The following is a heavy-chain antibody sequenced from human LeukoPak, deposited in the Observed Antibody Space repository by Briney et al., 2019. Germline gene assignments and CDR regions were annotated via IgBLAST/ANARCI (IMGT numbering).Heavy chain of an antibody. V-gene: IGHV3-23*01. J-gene: IGHJ4*02. D-gene: IGHD3-16*02. CDR1: GFTLSSYA. CDR2: ISGSGGST. Sequence: GGSLRLSCAASGFTLSSYAMSWVRQAPGKGLEWVSAISGSGGSTYYADSVKGRFTISRDNSKNTLYLQMNSLRAEDTAVYYCAKAGDYDYIWGSYRIFDYWGQGTLVTVSS. CDR3: AKAGDYDYIWGSYRIFDY.